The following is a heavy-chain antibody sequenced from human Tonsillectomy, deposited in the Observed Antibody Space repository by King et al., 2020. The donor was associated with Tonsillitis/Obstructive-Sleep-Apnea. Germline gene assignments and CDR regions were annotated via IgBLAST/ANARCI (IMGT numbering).Heavy chain of an antibody. CDR3: ARGPHYGVRVAWVYP. D-gene: IGHD4-17*01. CDR2: VKKDGSES. J-gene: IGHJ5*02. Sequence: EVQLVESGGGLVQPGGSLRLSCAASGFTFSSHWMGWVRQAPGKGLECVANVKKDGSESYYVDSVKGRFTISRDNSKNSLYLQMNSLRVEDTAVYYCARGPHYGVRVAWVYPCGQGALVTVSS. V-gene: IGHV3-7*04. CDR1: GFTFSSHW.